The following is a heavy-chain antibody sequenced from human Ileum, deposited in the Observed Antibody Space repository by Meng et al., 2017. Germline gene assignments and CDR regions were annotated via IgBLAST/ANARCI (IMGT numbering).Heavy chain of an antibody. CDR1: GWCFSGYY. CDR3: ARGDVAARLQS. CDR2: INHSGRT. D-gene: IGHD6-6*01. Sequence: QGRLPEWGAELLKPSVTLSLNCSVYGWCFSGYYWGWIPQPPGKGLEWIGEINHSGRTNSNPSLESRVTIAVDTSKNQFTLKLTSVTAADTAVYYCARGDVAARLQSWGQGTLVTVSS. V-gene: IGHV4-34*01. J-gene: IGHJ5*02.